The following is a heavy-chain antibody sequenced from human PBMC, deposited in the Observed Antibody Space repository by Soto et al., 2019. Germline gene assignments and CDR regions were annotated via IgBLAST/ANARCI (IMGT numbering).Heavy chain of an antibody. CDR1: GFTFSSYW. D-gene: IGHD3-10*01. CDR2: IKQDGSEK. V-gene: IGHV3-7*01. CDR3: ARDAMTYYYGSGSIIDY. Sequence: EVQLVESGGGLVQPGGSLRLSCAASGFTFSSYWMSWVRQAPGKGLEWVANIKQDGSEKYYVDSVKGRFTISRDNAKNSLYLKINSLRAEDTAVYYCARDAMTYYYGSGSIIDYWGQGTLVTVSS. J-gene: IGHJ4*02.